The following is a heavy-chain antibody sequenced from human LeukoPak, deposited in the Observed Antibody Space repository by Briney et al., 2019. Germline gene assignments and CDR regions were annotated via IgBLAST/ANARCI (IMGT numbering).Heavy chain of an antibody. CDR1: GFTFSSYG. D-gene: IGHD3-22*01. CDR2: ISYDGSNK. Sequence: PGGSLRLSCAASGFTFSSYGMHWVRQAPGKGLEWVAVISYDGSNKYYADSVKGRFTISRDNSKNTLYLQMNSLRAEDTDVYYCAKDYYYDSSGPNDYWGQGTLVTVSS. CDR3: AKDYYYDSSGPNDY. V-gene: IGHV3-30*18. J-gene: IGHJ4*02.